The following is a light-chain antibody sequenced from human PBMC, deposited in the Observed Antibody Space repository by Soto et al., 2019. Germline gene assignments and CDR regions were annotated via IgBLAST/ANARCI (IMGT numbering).Light chain of an antibody. J-gene: IGLJ3*02. V-gene: IGLV1-47*01. CDR3: AAMDDYRSGPV. CDR2: KTN. CDR1: SSNIGRYA. Sequence: QSVLNQAPSASGTPGQRVTISCSGSSSNIGRYAVYWYQQVPGTAPRLVMYKTNQRPAGVPDRFSGSKSGTSASLAISGLRSEDEADYYCAAMDDYRSGPVFGGGTKLTVL.